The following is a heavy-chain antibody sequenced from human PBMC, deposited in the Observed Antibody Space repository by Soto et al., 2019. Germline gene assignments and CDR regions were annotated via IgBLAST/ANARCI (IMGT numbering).Heavy chain of an antibody. Sequence: QVQLQESGPGLVKPSETLSLTCTVSGGSISSYYWSWIRQPPGKGLEWLGFIFYSGSTSYNPSLQSRVTISIDTSEYQFSLKLNSVTAADTAVYYCASMIGDPVLSFDSWGQGTLVAVSS. CDR3: ASMIGDPVLSFDS. J-gene: IGHJ5*01. CDR1: GGSISSYY. CDR2: IFYSGST. V-gene: IGHV4-59*01. D-gene: IGHD3-10*02.